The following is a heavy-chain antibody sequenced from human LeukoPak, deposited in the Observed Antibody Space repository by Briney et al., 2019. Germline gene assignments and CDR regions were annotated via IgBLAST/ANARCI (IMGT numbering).Heavy chain of an antibody. J-gene: IGHJ4*02. CDR3: ARRYSTYFDY. D-gene: IGHD5-12*01. CDR2: IIPIFGTA. Sequence: GASVKVSCKASGGTFSSYAISWVRQAPGQGLEWMGGIIPIFGTANYAQKLQGRVTMTTDTSTSTAYMELRSLRSDDTAVYYCARRYSTYFDYWGQGTLVTVSS. CDR1: GGTFSSYA. V-gene: IGHV1-69*05.